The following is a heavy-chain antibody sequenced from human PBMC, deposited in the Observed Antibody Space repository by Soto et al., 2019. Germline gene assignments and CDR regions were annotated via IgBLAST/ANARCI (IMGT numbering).Heavy chain of an antibody. V-gene: IGHV3-33*01. CDR2: IWYDGSNK. CDR3: ARDGIAVASTDFNYSDY. Sequence: QVQLVESGGGVVQPGRSLRLSCAASGFTFSSYGMHWVRQAPGKGLEWVAVIWYDGSNKYYADSVKGRFTISRDNSKNTLYLQMNSLRAEDTAVYYCARDGIAVASTDFNYSDYWGQGTLVTVSS. J-gene: IGHJ4*02. CDR1: GFTFSSYG. D-gene: IGHD6-19*01.